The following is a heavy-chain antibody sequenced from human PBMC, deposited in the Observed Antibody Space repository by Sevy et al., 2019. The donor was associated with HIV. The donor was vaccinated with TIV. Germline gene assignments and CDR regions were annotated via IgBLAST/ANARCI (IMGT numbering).Heavy chain of an antibody. V-gene: IGHV3-21*01. D-gene: IGHD1-26*01. CDR2: ISSSSSYI. J-gene: IGHJ4*02. CDR1: GFTFSSYS. Sequence: GGSLRLSCAASGFTFSSYSMNWVRQAPGKGLEWVSSISSSSSYIYYADSVKGRFTISRDNAKNSLYLQMNSLGAEDRAVDYWAREVVGATFDYWGQGTLVTVSS. CDR3: AREVVGATFDY.